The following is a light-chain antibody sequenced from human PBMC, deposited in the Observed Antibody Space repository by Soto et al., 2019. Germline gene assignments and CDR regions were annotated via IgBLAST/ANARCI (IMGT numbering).Light chain of an antibody. V-gene: IGLV2-11*01. CDR3: CAYADTFYV. CDR2: DVS. Sequence: QSALTQPRSVSGSPGQSVTISCTGTSSDVGSYKDVSCYQHHPGKVPKLMIYDVSERPSGVPDRFSGSKSGNTASLTISGLQAEDEANYYCCAYADTFYVFGTGTKLTV. J-gene: IGLJ1*01. CDR1: SSDVGSYKD.